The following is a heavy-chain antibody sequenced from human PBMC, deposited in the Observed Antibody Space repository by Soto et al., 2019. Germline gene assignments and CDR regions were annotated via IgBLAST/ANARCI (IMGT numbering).Heavy chain of an antibody. D-gene: IGHD4-17*01. Sequence: GGSLRLSCAASGFTFSDFYMSWVRQAPGKGLEWISYISSSGSLIYYADSVKGRFTISRDNAKNSLYLQMNSLRAEDTAVYYCARPPTTVTTNYLDYWGQGTLVTVSS. CDR1: GFTFSDFY. J-gene: IGHJ4*02. V-gene: IGHV3-11*04. CDR2: ISSSGSLI. CDR3: ARPPTTVTTNYLDY.